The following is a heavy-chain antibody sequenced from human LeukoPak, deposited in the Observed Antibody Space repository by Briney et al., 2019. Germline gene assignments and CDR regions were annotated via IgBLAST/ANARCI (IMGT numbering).Heavy chain of an antibody. CDR1: GGSISSGDYY. D-gene: IGHD4-17*01. CDR3: ASTVTTAGWFDP. Sequence: SETLSLTCTVAGGSISSGDYYWSWIRQPPGKGLEWIGYIYYSGSTYYNPSIKSRVTISVDTSKNQFSLKLSSVTAEDTAVYYCASTVTTAGWFDPWGQGTLVTVSS. CDR2: IYYSGST. J-gene: IGHJ5*02. V-gene: IGHV4-30-4*01.